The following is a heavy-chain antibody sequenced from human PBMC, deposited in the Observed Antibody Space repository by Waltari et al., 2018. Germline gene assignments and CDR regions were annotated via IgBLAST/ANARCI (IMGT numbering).Heavy chain of an antibody. V-gene: IGHV4-34*01. CDR3: ARGRNDFWSGYYTKNWFDP. CDR1: GGSFSGYY. Sequence: QVQLQQWGAGLLKPSETLSLTCAVYGGSFSGYYWSWIRQPPGKGLEWIGEIIHSGSTNYNPSLKSRVTISVDTSKNQFSLKLSSVTAADTAVYYCARGRNDFWSGYYTKNWFDPWGQGTLVTVSS. CDR2: IIHSGST. J-gene: IGHJ5*02. D-gene: IGHD3-3*01.